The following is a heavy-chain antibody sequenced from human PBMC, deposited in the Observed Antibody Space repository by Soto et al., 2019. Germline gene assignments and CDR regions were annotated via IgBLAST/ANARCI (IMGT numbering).Heavy chain of an antibody. V-gene: IGHV3-7*01. CDR2: ISPDGSRY. J-gene: IGHJ6*03. CDR1: GFIFSNHW. CDR3: ARGSWDDVSGHYYMDV. Sequence: GGSLRLSCAASGFIFSNHWLSWSRQAPGKGLEWVANISPDGSRYSYADSVNGRFTISRDNAKNSLYLQMSSLRVDDTAVYYCARGSWDDVSGHYYMDVWDKGTTVTVSS. D-gene: IGHD1-1*01.